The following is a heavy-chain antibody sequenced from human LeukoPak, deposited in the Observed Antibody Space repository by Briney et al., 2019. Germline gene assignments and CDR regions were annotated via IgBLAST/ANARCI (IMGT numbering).Heavy chain of an antibody. V-gene: IGHV4-4*02. CDR2: IYHSGST. CDR3: ARGDYCSGGSCYSP. Sequence: SETLSLTCAVSGGSISSSNWWSWIRQPPGKGLEWIGEIYHSGSTNYNPSLKSRVTISVDTSKNQFSLKLSSVTAADTAVYYCARGDYCSGGSCYSPWGQGTLVTVSS. CDR1: GGSISSSNW. J-gene: IGHJ5*02. D-gene: IGHD2-15*01.